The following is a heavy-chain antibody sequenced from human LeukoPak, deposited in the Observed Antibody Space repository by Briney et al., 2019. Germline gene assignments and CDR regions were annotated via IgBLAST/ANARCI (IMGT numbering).Heavy chain of an antibody. D-gene: IGHD3-9*01. J-gene: IGHJ4*02. Sequence: GGSLRLSCAASGFTFNNYAMSWVRQAPGKGLEWVSAITGSGGTTFYADSVKGRFTISRENSKNTLYPQMNSLRAEDTAVYYCAKWGDYDILTGYYDSDYWGQGTPVTVSS. CDR3: AKWGDYDILTGYYDSDY. CDR1: GFTFNNYA. V-gene: IGHV3-23*01. CDR2: ITGSGGTT.